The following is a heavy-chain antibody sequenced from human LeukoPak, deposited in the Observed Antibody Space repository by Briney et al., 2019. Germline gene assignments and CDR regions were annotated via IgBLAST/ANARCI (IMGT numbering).Heavy chain of an antibody. CDR1: GFTFVSYA. J-gene: IGHJ1*01. D-gene: IGHD1-14*01. CDR3: TSGLLTGY. CDR2: IRSNPYGGTT. Sequence: GSLRLSCTASGFTFVSYAMTWVRQAPAKGLDWVGFIRSNPYGGTTEYAASVKGRFTISRDHSTRNAYPQTTSLTTEDSGVYYCTSGLLTGYWGQGPLVTVSS. V-gene: IGHV3-49*04.